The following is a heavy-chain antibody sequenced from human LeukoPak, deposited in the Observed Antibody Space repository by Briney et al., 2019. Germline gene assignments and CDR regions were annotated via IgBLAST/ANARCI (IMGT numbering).Heavy chain of an antibody. Sequence: SETLSLTCTVSGGSISSYYWSWIRQPPGKGLEWIGYIHYSGSTNYNPSLKSRVTISVDTSKNQFSLKLSSVTAADTAVYYCAREVPAAITWFDPWGQGTLVTVSS. CDR1: GGSISSYY. CDR2: IHYSGST. J-gene: IGHJ5*02. D-gene: IGHD2-2*01. V-gene: IGHV4-59*12. CDR3: AREVPAAITWFDP.